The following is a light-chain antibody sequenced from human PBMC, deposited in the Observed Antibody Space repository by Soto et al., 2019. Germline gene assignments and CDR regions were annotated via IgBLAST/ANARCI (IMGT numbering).Light chain of an antibody. J-gene: IGKJ5*01. CDR3: QKYSSVIT. CDR1: QGIGNF. CDR2: AAS. V-gene: IGKV1-27*01. Sequence: DIQLTQSPSSLSASVGDRVTITCRASQGIGNFLAWYQQKPGKVPKLLISAASSLQSGVPSRFSGRGAGTDFTLTITSRQPEDVATYYCQKYSSVITFGQGTRLEMK.